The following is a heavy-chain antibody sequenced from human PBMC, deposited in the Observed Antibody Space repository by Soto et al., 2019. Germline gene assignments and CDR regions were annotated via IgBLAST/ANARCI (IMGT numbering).Heavy chain of an antibody. CDR3: ARRGSGSYYDY. CDR2: ISGSGDST. J-gene: IGHJ4*02. Sequence: EVQLLESGGGLVQPGGSLRLSCAASGFTFSSYALRWFRQAPVKGLEWVSAISGSGDSTYYADSVKGRFTISRDNSKNTLYLQINSLRAEDTAVYYCARRGSGSYYDYWGQGTLVTVSS. V-gene: IGHV3-23*01. CDR1: GFTFSSYA. D-gene: IGHD1-26*01.